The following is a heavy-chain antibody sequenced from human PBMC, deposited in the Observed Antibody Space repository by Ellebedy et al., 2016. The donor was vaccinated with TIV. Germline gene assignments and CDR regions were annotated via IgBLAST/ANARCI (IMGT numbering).Heavy chain of an antibody. CDR2: INPHRGGT. D-gene: IGHD2-15*01. J-gene: IGHJ4*02. Sequence: ASVKVSCKASGYAFNVYYIHWVRQAPGRGLEWMGWINPHRGGTHYAQKFQDRVTLTRDLSIRTAYMELNRLRVDDTAMYYCARGPDLTPGPDFWGQGTVVTVSS. CDR1: GYAFNVYY. V-gene: IGHV1-2*02. CDR3: ARGPDLTPGPDF.